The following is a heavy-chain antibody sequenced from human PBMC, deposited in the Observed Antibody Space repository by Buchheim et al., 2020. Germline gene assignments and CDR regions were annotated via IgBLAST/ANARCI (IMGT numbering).Heavy chain of an antibody. CDR3: ARDFHGIVGASGSWYFDL. D-gene: IGHD1-26*01. Sequence: QVQLQESGPGLVKPSETLSLTCTVSGGSISSYYWSWIRQPPGKGLEWIGYISYSGSTNYNPSLKSRVTISVDPSKNQFSLKLNSVTAADTAVYYCARDFHGIVGASGSWYFDLWGRGTL. CDR2: ISYSGST. J-gene: IGHJ2*01. V-gene: IGHV4-59*01. CDR1: GGSISSYY.